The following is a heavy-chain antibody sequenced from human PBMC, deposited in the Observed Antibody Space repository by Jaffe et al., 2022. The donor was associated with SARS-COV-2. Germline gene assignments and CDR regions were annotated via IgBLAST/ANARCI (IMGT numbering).Heavy chain of an antibody. D-gene: IGHD6-13*01. CDR1: SGSINTNNYY. Sequence: QLQLQESGPGLVKPSETLSLTCTVSSGSINTNNYYWGWIRQPPGKGLEWIGSMSYSGTTDYNPSLKSRVTISVDTSKNQVSLKLKSATAADTAVYYCASSFFGYSSSWYVPFDYWGQGTLVSVSS. CDR2: MSYSGTT. J-gene: IGHJ4*02. V-gene: IGHV4-39*01. CDR3: ASSFFGYSSSWYVPFDY.